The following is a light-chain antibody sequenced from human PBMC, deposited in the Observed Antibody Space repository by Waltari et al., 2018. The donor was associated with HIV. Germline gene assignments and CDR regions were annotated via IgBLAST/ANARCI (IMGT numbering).Light chain of an antibody. CDR3: QQYKNWPLT. CDR1: QSVSTS. J-gene: IGKJ4*01. V-gene: IGKV3D-15*01. Sequence: EIVMTQSPGPLSVSPGEGASLSCRASQSVSTSLAWYQQKPGQTPTLIVYDASTRATGVPDRFSGGGSGTDFTLTISSLQSKDFAVYYCQQYKNWPLTFGGGTKVETK. CDR2: DAS.